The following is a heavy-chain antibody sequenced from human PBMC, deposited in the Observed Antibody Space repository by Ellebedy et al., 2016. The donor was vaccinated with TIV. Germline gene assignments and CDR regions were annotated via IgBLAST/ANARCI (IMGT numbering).Heavy chain of an antibody. J-gene: IGHJ4*02. CDR3: TRGSMVRGLAG. D-gene: IGHD3-10*01. CDR2: INHRGTS. CDR1: LPSFSGYY. Sequence: SETLSLTXEIDLPSFSGYYWAWIRQPPGKGLEWLGDINHRGTSKYISSLKSRVTISLDTSKKQFSLNITSVTAADTAFYYCTRGSMVRGLAGWGQGTLVTVSS. V-gene: IGHV4-34*01.